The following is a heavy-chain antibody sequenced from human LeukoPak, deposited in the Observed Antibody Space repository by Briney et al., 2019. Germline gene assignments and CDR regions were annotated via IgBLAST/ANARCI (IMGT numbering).Heavy chain of an antibody. CDR1: GYNFIDYY. D-gene: IGHD3-16*01. Sequence: ASVKVSCKASGYNFIDYYIHWVRQAPGQGLEWMGWMNPDSGATNYAEKFQGRVTMTRDTSISTAYMELTTLRSDDTAIYYCAPDMNNYAWGGDPGGQGSLVTVSS. CDR2: MNPDSGAT. V-gene: IGHV1-2*02. CDR3: APDMNNYAWGGDP. J-gene: IGHJ5*02.